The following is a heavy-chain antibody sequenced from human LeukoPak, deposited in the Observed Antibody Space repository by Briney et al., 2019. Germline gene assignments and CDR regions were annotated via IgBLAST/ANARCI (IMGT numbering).Heavy chain of an antibody. V-gene: IGHV5-51*01. CDR1: GYSFTSYW. Sequence: GESLKISCKGSGYSFTSYWIGWVRQMPGKGLEWMGIIYPGDSDTRYSPSFQGQVTISADKSISTAYLQWSSLKAPDTAMYYCARTWGIVGATGPYYYYMDVWGKGTTVTVSS. D-gene: IGHD1-26*01. CDR3: ARTWGIVGATGPYYYYMDV. CDR2: IYPGDSDT. J-gene: IGHJ6*03.